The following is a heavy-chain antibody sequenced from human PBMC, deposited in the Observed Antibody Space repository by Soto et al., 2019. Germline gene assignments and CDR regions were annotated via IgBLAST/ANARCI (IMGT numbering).Heavy chain of an antibody. Sequence: QLQLQESGSGLVKPSQTLSLTCAVSGGSISSGDYSWNWIRQPPGKGLEWIGYIYYVGSTYYNPSLLSRVTMSVDRSRNQFSLKLNSVTAADTAVYYCARVRREYDNSGPVDYWGQGTLVTVSS. V-gene: IGHV4-30-2*01. J-gene: IGHJ4*02. CDR3: ARVRREYDNSGPVDY. D-gene: IGHD3-22*01. CDR1: GGSISSGDYS. CDR2: IYYVGST.